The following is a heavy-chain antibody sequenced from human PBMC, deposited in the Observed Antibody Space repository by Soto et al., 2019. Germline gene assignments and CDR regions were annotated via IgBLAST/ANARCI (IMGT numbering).Heavy chain of an antibody. CDR1: AFTFSSFE. J-gene: IGHJ5*02. D-gene: IGHD4-17*01. CDR3: AREDYGGNQCDS. Sequence: EVQLVESGGDLVQPGGSLRLSCAASAFTFSSFEMNWVRQAPGKGLEWVSYISSSGSTIYYTDSVKGRFTISRDNARSSLYLQMKSLRAEDTAVYYCAREDYGGNQCDSWGQGTLVLVSS. V-gene: IGHV3-48*03. CDR2: ISSSGSTI.